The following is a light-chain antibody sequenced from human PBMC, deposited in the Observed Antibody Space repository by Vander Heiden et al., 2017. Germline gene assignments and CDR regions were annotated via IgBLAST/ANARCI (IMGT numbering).Light chain of an antibody. Sequence: QSALTQPASVSGSPGQSITISCTGTSSDIGVYNYFSWYQQHPGQAPKLMIYDVSNRPSGVSNRFSGSKSDNTASLTISGLQTEDEADYYCSSYTISSTLVFGGGTKLTVL. CDR2: DVS. CDR3: SSYTISSTLV. CDR1: SSDIGVYNY. J-gene: IGLJ2*01. V-gene: IGLV2-14*01.